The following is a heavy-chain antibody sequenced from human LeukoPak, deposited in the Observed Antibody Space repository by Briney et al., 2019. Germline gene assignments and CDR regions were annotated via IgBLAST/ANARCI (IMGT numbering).Heavy chain of an antibody. CDR2: IYTSGST. J-gene: IGHJ3*02. V-gene: IGHV4-4*07. CDR1: GGSISSYY. CDR3: ARGCSGGSCYGSAFDI. D-gene: IGHD2-15*01. Sequence: SETLSLTCTVSGGSISSYYWSWIRQPAGKGLEWIGRIYTSGSTNYNPSLKSRVTMSVDTSKNQFPLKLSSVTAADTAVYYCARGCSGGSCYGSAFDIWGQGTMVTVSS.